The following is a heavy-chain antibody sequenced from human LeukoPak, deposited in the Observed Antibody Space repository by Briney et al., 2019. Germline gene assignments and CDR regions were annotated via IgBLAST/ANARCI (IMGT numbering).Heavy chain of an antibody. Sequence: GGSLRLSCAASGFTFSNNAMHWVRQTPGKGLEWVSAISGSGGSTYYADSVKGRFTISRDNSKNTLYLQMNSLRAEDTAVYYCAKALSDYSNLSDVWGKGTTVTVSS. D-gene: IGHD4-11*01. CDR1: GFTFSNNA. V-gene: IGHV3-23*01. J-gene: IGHJ6*04. CDR2: ISGSGGST. CDR3: AKALSDYSNLSDV.